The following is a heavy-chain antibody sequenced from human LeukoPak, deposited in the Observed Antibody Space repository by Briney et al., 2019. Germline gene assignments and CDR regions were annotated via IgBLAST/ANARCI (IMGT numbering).Heavy chain of an antibody. Sequence: SETLSLTCTVSGDSISSGDYYWSWIRQPAGKGLEWIGRIYTSGSTNYNPSLKSRVTMSVDTSKNQFSLKLSSVTAADTAVYSCARKNIPSPRIRYSSDWNGRAFDYWGQGTLVTVSS. V-gene: IGHV4-61*02. CDR2: IYTSGST. D-gene: IGHD6-25*01. J-gene: IGHJ4*02. CDR1: GDSISSGDYY. CDR3: ARKNIPSPRIRYSSDWNGRAFDY.